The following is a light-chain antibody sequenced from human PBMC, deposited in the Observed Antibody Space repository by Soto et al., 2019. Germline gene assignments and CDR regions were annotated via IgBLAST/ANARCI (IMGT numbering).Light chain of an antibody. CDR1: QNVKSNS. V-gene: IGKV3-20*01. J-gene: IGKJ2*01. CDR3: QQFGSPPQT. CDR2: GTT. Sequence: EIVLTQSPGTLSLSPGERATLSCRASQNVKSNSLGWYQQKPGQAPRLLIYGTTTRATGIPDRFSGSGSGTDFTLIISRLEPEDFAVYYCQQFGSPPQTFGQGTKLEIK.